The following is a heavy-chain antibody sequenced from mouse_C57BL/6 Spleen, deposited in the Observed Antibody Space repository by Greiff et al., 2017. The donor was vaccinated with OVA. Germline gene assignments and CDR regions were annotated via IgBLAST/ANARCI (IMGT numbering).Heavy chain of an antibody. CDR2: INPSNGGT. CDR1: GYTFTSYW. CDR3: SKGGYYYRGRYFSWFAY. J-gene: IGHJ3*01. D-gene: IGHD1-1*02. V-gene: IGHV1-53*01. Sequence: VKLQQPGPELVKPGASVKLSCKASGYTFTSYWMHWVKQRPGQGLEWIGNINPSNGGTNYNEKFKSKATLTVDKSSSTAYMQLSSLTSEDSAVYFCSKGGYYYRGRYFSWFAYWGQGPLVSVS.